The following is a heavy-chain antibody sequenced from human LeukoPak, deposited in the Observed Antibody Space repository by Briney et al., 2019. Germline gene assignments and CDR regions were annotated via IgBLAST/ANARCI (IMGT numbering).Heavy chain of an antibody. CDR1: GFTFTNAW. Sequence: PGGSLRLSCVDSGFTFTNAWMSWIRQPPGKGLEWIGEINHSGSTNYNPSLKSRVTISVDTSKNQFSLKLSSVTAADTAVYYCARAFGLGSGSYSDYWGQGTLVTVSS. J-gene: IGHJ4*02. CDR3: ARAFGLGSGSYSDY. V-gene: IGHV4-34*01. D-gene: IGHD3-10*01. CDR2: INHSGST.